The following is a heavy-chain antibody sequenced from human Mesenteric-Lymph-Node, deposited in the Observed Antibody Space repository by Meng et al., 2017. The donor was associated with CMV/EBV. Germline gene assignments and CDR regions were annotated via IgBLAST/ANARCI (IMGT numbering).Heavy chain of an antibody. CDR3: ARSPDGLDY. V-gene: IGHV3-7*01. D-gene: IGHD3-10*01. J-gene: IGHJ4*02. CDR1: GFTFTSYC. CDR2: IKKDGSEK. Sequence: GESLKISCAASGFTFTSYCMSWVRQAPGKGLEWVANIKKDGSEKYYVDSVKGRFTISRDNGKNSLYLQMNSLRVEDTAVYYCARSPDGLDYWGQGTLVTVSS.